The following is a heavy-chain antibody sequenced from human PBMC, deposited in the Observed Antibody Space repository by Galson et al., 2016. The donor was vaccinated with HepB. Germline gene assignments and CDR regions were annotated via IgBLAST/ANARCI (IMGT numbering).Heavy chain of an antibody. CDR3: PKESTTLLTAYNWFDH. CDR1: GFTFNSYG. D-gene: IGHD1-1*01. V-gene: IGHV3-30*18. Sequence: SLRLSCAASGFTFNSYGMHWVRQAPGKGLEWVAVISYDGANKYYGDSVQGRFTISRDNPRNTLYLQMNSLRAEDTAVYYCPKESTTLLTAYNWFDHWGQGTPVSVSS. J-gene: IGHJ5*02. CDR2: ISYDGANK.